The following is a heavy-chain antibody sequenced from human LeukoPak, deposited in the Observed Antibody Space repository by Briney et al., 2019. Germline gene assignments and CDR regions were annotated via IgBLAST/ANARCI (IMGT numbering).Heavy chain of an antibody. CDR3: ARDRRGYSGYDPSVIDY. Sequence: EASVKVSCKASGYTFTSYAMHWVRQAPGQRLEWMGWINAGNGNTKYSQKFQGRVTITRDTSASTAYMELSSLRSEDTAVYYCARDRRGYSGYDPSVIDYWGQGTLVTVSS. D-gene: IGHD5-12*01. V-gene: IGHV1-3*01. CDR2: INAGNGNT. CDR1: GYTFTSYA. J-gene: IGHJ4*02.